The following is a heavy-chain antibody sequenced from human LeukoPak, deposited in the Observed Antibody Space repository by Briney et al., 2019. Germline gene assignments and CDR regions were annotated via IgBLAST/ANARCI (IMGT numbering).Heavy chain of an antibody. CDR1: GGSISSYY. CDR3: ARHSRNGYNYGDY. J-gene: IGHJ4*02. V-gene: IGHV4-59*08. D-gene: IGHD5-24*01. CDR2: IYYRGTT. Sequence: SETLSLTCTVSGGSISSYYWSWIRQPPGKGLEWIGYIYYRGTTNYNPSLKSRVTMSVDKSKNQFSLNLSSVTAADTAVYYCARHSRNGYNYGDYWGQGTLVTVSS.